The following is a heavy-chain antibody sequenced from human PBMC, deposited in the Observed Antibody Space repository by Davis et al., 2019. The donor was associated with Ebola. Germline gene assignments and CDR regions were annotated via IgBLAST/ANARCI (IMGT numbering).Heavy chain of an antibody. CDR2: ISYDGSNK. D-gene: IGHD3-16*02. J-gene: IGHJ4*02. Sequence: GESLKISCAASGFTFSSYAMHWVRQAPGKGLEWVAVISYDGSNKYYADSVKGRFTISRDNSKNTLYLQMNSLRAEDTAVYYCAREIYDYIWGSYRPYSDYWGQGTLVTVSS. CDR3: AREIYDYIWGSYRPYSDY. V-gene: IGHV3-30-3*01. CDR1: GFTFSSYA.